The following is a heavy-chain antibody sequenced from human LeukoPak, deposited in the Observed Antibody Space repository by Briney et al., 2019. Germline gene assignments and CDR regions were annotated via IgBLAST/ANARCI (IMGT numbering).Heavy chain of an antibody. V-gene: IGHV3-48*03. Sequence: GGSLRLSCAASGFTFSSYEMNWVRQAPGKGLEWVSYISNSGSIIYYADSVKGRFTISRDKAKNSLYLQMNSLRAEDTAVYYCARDPQGAAFDIWGQGTMVTVSS. CDR3: ARDPQGAAFDI. CDR1: GFTFSSYE. CDR2: ISNSGSII. D-gene: IGHD3-16*01. J-gene: IGHJ3*02.